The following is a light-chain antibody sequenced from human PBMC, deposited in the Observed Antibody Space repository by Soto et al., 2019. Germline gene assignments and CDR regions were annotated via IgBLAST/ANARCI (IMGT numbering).Light chain of an antibody. V-gene: IGKV1-39*01. Sequence: DIQMTQSPSSLSASVGDRVTITCRASQSISSYLNWYQQKPGKAPELLIYAASSLQIGVPSRFSGSGSGTDFTLTISSLQPEDFATYYCQQSYSTSWTFGQGTKVEIK. CDR3: QQSYSTSWT. CDR1: QSISSY. J-gene: IGKJ1*01. CDR2: AAS.